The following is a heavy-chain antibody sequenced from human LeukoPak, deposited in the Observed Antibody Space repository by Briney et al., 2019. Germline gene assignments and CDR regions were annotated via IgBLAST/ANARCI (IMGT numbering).Heavy chain of an antibody. CDR2: ISGSGGST. CDR1: GFMFRSYA. J-gene: IGHJ4*02. D-gene: IGHD3-22*01. Sequence: QTGGSLRLSCAASGFMFRSYAMSWVRQAPGKGLEWVSAISGSGGSTYHADSVKGRFTISRDNSKNTLYLQMNSLRAEDAAVYYCAKDGGPWYYYDSSGYYYFDYWGQGTLVTVSS. V-gene: IGHV3-23*01. CDR3: AKDGGPWYYYDSSGYYYFDY.